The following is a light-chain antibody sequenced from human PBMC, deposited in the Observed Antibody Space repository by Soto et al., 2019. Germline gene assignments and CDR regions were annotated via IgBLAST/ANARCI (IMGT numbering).Light chain of an antibody. Sequence: QSVLTQPASVSGSPGQSITLSCTGTGSDVGAYNYVSWYQHHPGKAPKLLIYEVSHRPSAVSTRFSVSKSGNTASLTSSGLQAEDEADYFCSSYTTTATLQVFGTGTKVT. CDR2: EVS. CDR1: GSDVGAYNY. V-gene: IGLV2-14*01. CDR3: SSYTTTATLQV. J-gene: IGLJ1*01.